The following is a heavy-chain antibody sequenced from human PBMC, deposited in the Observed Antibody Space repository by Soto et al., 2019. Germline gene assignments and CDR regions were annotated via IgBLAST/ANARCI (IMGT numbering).Heavy chain of an antibody. Sequence: SETLSLTCTVSGGSISSGDYYWNWIRQPPGKGLEWIGYIYYSGSTYYNPSLKSRVTISVDTSKNQFSLKLSSVTAADTAVYYCARDSYDSSGSSGYSFDYWGQGTLVTVSP. J-gene: IGHJ4*02. CDR2: IYYSGST. V-gene: IGHV4-30-4*01. D-gene: IGHD3-22*01. CDR3: ARDSYDSSGSSGYSFDY. CDR1: GGSISSGDYY.